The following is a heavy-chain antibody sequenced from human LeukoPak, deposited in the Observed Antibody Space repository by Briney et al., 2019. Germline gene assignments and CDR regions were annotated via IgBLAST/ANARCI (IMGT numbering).Heavy chain of an antibody. J-gene: IGHJ4*02. CDR2: ISYDGSNK. CDR1: GFTFSSYG. CDR3: AKSEVVVIKAYPDY. Sequence: GRSLRLSCAASGFTFSSYGMHWVRQAPGKGLEWVAVISYDGSNKYYADSVKGRFTISRDNSKNTLYLQMNSLRAEDTAVYYCAKSEVVVIKAYPDYWGQGTLVTVSS. V-gene: IGHV3-30*18. D-gene: IGHD3-22*01.